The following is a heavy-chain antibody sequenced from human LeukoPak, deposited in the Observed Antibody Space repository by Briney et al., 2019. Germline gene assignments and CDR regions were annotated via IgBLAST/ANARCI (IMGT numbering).Heavy chain of an antibody. CDR3: ARIPTFDFWSGYSRNPYYYYYMDV. CDR2: IYYSGST. J-gene: IGHJ6*03. D-gene: IGHD3-3*01. CDR1: GGSISSYY. Sequence: SETLSLTCTVSGGSISSYYWSWIRQPPGKGLEWIGSIYYSGSTYYNPSLKSRVTISVDTSKNQFSLKLSSVTAADTAVYYCARIPTFDFWSGYSRNPYYYYYMDVWGKGTTVTVSS. V-gene: IGHV4-39*07.